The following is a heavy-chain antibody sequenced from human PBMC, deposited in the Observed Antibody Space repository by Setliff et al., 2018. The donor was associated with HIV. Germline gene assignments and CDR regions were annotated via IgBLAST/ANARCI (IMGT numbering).Heavy chain of an antibody. CDR2: IYTSGST. Sequence: ASETLSLTCAVYGGSMSTYYWSWIRQPPGKGLEWIGYIYTSGSTNYNPSLRSRVTISVDTSKNHFSLRLSSVTAADTAVYYCASGREAVAGALHFDYWGQGPLVTVSS. D-gene: IGHD6-19*01. J-gene: IGHJ4*02. V-gene: IGHV4-4*08. CDR1: GGSMSTYY. CDR3: ASGREAVAGALHFDY.